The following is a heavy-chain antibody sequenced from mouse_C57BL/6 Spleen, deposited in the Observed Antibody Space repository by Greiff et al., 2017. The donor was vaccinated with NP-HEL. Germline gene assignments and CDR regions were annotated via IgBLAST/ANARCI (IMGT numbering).Heavy chain of an antibody. CDR1: GYAFSSSW. V-gene: IGHV1-82*01. CDR2: IYPGDGDT. J-gene: IGHJ2*01. D-gene: IGHD2-2*01. Sequence: VKLQESGPELVKPGASVKISCKASGYAFSSSWMNWVKQRPGKGLEWIGRIYPGDGDTNYNGKFKGKATLTADKSSSTAYMQLSSLTSEDSAVYFCARSGYGYDNYWGQGTTLTVSS. CDR3: ARSGYGYDNY.